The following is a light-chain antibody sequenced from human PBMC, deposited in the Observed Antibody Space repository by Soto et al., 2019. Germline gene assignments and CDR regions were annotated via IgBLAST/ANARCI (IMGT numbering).Light chain of an antibody. V-gene: IGLV1-51*02. Sequence: QSVLTQPPSVSAAPGQKVTISCSGSNSNIGNTYVSWYQQLPGTAPKLLIYENNKRPSGIPDRFSGSKSGTSATLGITGLQTGDEADYYCGAWDSGLSGYVFGPGTKLTVL. CDR1: NSNIGNTY. CDR3: GAWDSGLSGYV. J-gene: IGLJ1*01. CDR2: ENN.